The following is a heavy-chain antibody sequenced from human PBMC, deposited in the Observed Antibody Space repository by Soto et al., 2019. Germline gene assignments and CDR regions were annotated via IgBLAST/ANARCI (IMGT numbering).Heavy chain of an antibody. CDR3: AHAPSVGGRNWYFDV. Sequence: QITLKESGPTVVKPTQTLTLTCTFSGFSVSTTGVGVAWIRQPPGKALEWLALIYWDDSTLYSPALRSRLTITSDTSKNQMVLTMNNVDPADTATYFCAHAPSVGGRNWYFDVWGRGTLVTVSS. CDR2: IYWDDST. V-gene: IGHV2-5*02. D-gene: IGHD6-19*01. CDR1: GFSVSTTGVG. J-gene: IGHJ2*01.